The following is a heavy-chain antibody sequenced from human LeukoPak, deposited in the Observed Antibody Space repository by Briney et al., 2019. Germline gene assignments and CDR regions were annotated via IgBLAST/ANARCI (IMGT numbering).Heavy chain of an antibody. V-gene: IGHV4-59*01. J-gene: IGHJ4*02. D-gene: IGHD6-13*01. CDR2: IYYSGST. Sequence: SETLSLTCSISGGSIKNYFWSWIRQPPGKALEWIGYIYYSGSTNYNPSLKSRVTISVDTSKNQFSLNMNSVTAADTAVYYCARSCGSSWRSPFDSWGQGTLVTVSS. CDR1: GGSIKNYF. CDR3: ARSCGSSWRSPFDS.